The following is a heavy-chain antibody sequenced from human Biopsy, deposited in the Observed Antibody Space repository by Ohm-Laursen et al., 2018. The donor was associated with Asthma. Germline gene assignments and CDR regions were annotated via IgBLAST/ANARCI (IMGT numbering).Heavy chain of an antibody. CDR3: VRGSSSWHHGPFHYYYGLDV. J-gene: IGHJ6*02. D-gene: IGHD6-13*01. Sequence: SDTLSLTCSLSSGSGGYMRSGNYYWGWIRQPPGKGLEWIGSIYYSGTTYYNPSLESRVTVSADTSKIQFSLKLTSVTAADTAVYYCVRGSSSWHHGPFHYYYGLDVWGPGTTATLSS. CDR1: SGSGGYMRSGNYY. CDR2: IYYSGTT. V-gene: IGHV4-39*01.